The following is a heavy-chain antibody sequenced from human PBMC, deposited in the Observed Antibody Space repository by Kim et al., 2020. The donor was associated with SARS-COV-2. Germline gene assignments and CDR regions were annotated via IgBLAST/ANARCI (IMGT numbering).Heavy chain of an antibody. D-gene: IGHD3-10*01. J-gene: IGHJ4*02. Sequence: SETLSLTCTVSGGSISSSSYYWGWIRQPPGKGLEWIGSIYYSGSTYYNPSLKSRVTISVDTSKNQFSLKLSSVTAADTAVYYCAREVRITMVRGVGNFDYCGQGTLVTVSS. CDR1: GGSISSSSYY. CDR3: AREVRITMVRGVGNFDY. V-gene: IGHV4-39*07. CDR2: IYYSGST.